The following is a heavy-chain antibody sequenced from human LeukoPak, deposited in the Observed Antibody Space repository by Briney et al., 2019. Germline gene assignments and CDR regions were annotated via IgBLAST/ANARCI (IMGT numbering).Heavy chain of an antibody. CDR3: AKDSSGFYYYYIDV. V-gene: IGHV3-23*01. CDR1: GFTFSSYA. Sequence: GGSLRLSCAASGFTFSSYAMSWVRQAPGKGLEWVSAISGSGGSTYYADSVKGRFTISRDNSKNTLYLQMNSLRAEDTAVYYCAKDSSGFYYYYIDVWGKGTTVTFS. D-gene: IGHD6-19*01. CDR2: ISGSGGST. J-gene: IGHJ6*03.